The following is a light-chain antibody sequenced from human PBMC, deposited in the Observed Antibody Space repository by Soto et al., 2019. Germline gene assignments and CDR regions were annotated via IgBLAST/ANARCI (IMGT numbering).Light chain of an antibody. CDR1: QSVRSN. CDR3: QQYNNWPPWT. Sequence: EIVMTQSSVTLSVSPGERATLSCRASQSVRSNLAWCQQKPGQAPRLVMYDASTRATGIPARFSGSGSGTEFTLTISSLQSEDFAVYYCQQYNNWPPWTFGQGTKVDIK. V-gene: IGKV3-15*01. J-gene: IGKJ1*01. CDR2: DAS.